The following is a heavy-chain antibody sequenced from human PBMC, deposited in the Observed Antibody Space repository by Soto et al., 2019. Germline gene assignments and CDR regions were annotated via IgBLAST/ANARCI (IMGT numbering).Heavy chain of an antibody. D-gene: IGHD4-4*01. CDR2: IYWDDDK. V-gene: IGHV2-5*02. J-gene: IGHJ4*02. CDR3: ALARYSNFDY. CDR1: GFSLRRTGEG. Sequence: QITLKESGPSLVKPTQTLTLTCTFSGFSLRRTGEGVGWIRQPPGKALEWLALIYWDDDKRYSPSLKRRLTITKDTSKNQVVLTMTNMDPVDTATYYCALARYSNFDYWGQGTLVTVST.